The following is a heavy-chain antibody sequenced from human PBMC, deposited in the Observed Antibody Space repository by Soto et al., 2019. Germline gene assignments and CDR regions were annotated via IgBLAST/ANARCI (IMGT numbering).Heavy chain of an antibody. V-gene: IGHV3-9*01. D-gene: IGHD5-18*01. J-gene: IGHJ4*02. CDR2: ISWNSGSI. CDR3: AKDTDTAIFDY. Sequence: GGSLRLSCAASGFTFDDYAMHWVRQAPGKGLEWVSGISWNSGSIGYADSVKGRFTISRDNAKNSLYLQMNSLRAEDTALYYCAKDTDTAIFDYWGQGTLVTVSS. CDR1: GFTFDDYA.